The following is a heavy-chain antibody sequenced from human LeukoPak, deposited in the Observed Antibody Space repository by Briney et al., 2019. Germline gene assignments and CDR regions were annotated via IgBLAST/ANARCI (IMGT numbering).Heavy chain of an antibody. CDR3: AKGGKWDVTPFDY. CDR2: ISGGGGST. V-gene: IGHV3-23*01. D-gene: IGHD1-26*01. J-gene: IGHJ4*02. CDR1: GFTFTSYS. Sequence: QPGGSLRLSCAASGFTFTSYSMNWVRQAPGKGLESVSTISGGGGSTYYADSVKGRFTISRDNSKNTLYLQVNSLRAEDTAVYYCAKGGKWDVTPFDYWGQGTLVTVSS.